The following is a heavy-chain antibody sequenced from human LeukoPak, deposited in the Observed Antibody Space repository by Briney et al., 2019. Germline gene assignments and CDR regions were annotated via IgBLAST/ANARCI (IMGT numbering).Heavy chain of an antibody. Sequence: SVTVSCKASGFTFTSTAVQWVRQARGQRLERIGWILVGSGNTNYAQMFQERVTLTWDVSTSTAYMVLSSLRSEDTAIYYCASDPPYTSSSAWWGQGTLVTVSS. J-gene: IGHJ4*02. V-gene: IGHV1-58*01. D-gene: IGHD2-2*01. CDR3: ASDPPYTSSSAW. CDR2: ILVGSGNT. CDR1: GFTFTSTA.